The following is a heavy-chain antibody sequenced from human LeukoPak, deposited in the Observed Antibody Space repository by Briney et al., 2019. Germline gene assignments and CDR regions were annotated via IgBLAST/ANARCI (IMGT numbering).Heavy chain of an antibody. V-gene: IGHV3-53*01. CDR2: IYSGGST. CDR3: ARLRYYYGSGSFDY. D-gene: IGHD3-10*01. J-gene: IGHJ4*02. CDR1: GFTVSSNY. Sequence: GGSLRLSCAASGFTVSSNYMSWVRQAPGKGLEWVSIIYSGGSTFYADSVKGRFTISRDNSKNTLYLQMNSLRAEDTAVYYCARLRYYYGSGSFDYWGQGTLVTVSS.